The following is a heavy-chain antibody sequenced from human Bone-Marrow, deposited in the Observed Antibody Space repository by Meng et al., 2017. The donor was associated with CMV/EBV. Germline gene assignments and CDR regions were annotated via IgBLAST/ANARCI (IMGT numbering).Heavy chain of an antibody. CDR2: VVSGGTDM. V-gene: IGHV3-11*01. CDR1: GFPFSVYH. J-gene: IGHJ4*02. Sequence: LRSFFAASGFPFSVYHTAWSRPPPGEWLGWVYYVVSGGTDMSSAGFSHCSLTVSPDNAKNSLYLHLNSLRADDTAVYYCARGGAYLRNWGQGTLVTVSS. D-gene: IGHD4/OR15-4a*01. CDR3: ARGGAYLRN.